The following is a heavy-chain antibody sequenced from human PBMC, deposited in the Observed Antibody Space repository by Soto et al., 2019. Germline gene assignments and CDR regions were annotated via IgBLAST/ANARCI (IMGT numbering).Heavy chain of an antibody. CDR2: ISGSAATT. V-gene: IGHV3-23*01. D-gene: IGHD2-15*01. CDR1: GFTFSSYA. J-gene: IGHJ6*03. CDR3: AGGHIYCRGYSCDYYMEG. Sequence: EVQLLESGGGLVQPGGSLRLSCAASGFTFSSYAMSWVRQAPGKGLEWVSAISGSAATTFYADSVKGRFTVSRDNSKNTLYLQMNSLRAEDTAVYYCAGGHIYCRGYSCDYYMEGWGKGTTVTVSS.